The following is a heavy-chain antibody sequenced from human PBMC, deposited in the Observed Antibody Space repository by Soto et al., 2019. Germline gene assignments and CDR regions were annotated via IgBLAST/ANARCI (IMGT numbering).Heavy chain of an antibody. D-gene: IGHD5-18*01. CDR3: ARHRYIYDVYYFDY. V-gene: IGHV4-59*08. J-gene: IGHJ4*02. Sequence: QVQLQESGPGLVKPSETLSLTCIVSGGSISNYYWSWIRQPPGKGLEWIGYIYYSGSTNYNPSLTSRVTISVDTSKNQFSLKLSSVPAADTAVYYCARHRYIYDVYYFDYWGQGTLVTVSS. CDR2: IYYSGST. CDR1: GGSISNYY.